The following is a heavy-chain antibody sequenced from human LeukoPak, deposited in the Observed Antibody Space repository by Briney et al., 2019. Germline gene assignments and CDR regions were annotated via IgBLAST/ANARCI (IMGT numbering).Heavy chain of an antibody. CDR3: ARSTYYYGSGSRYYYYYMDV. V-gene: IGHV1-69*06. J-gene: IGHJ6*03. D-gene: IGHD3-10*01. CDR1: GGTFSSYA. CDR2: IIPIFGTA. Sequence: GASVKVSCKASGGTFSSYAISWVRQAPGQGLEWMGGIIPIFGTANYAQKFQGRVTITADKSTSTAYMELSSLRSEDTAVYYCARSTYYYGSGSRYYYYYMDVWGKGTTVTVSS.